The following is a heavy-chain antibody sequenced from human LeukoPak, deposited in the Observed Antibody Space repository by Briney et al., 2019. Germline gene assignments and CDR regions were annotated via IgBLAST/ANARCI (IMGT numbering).Heavy chain of an antibody. Sequence: SETLSLACTVSGGSISSSSYYWVWIRQPPGKGLEWIGNIYYSGNTYYNPSFESRVTIFVDTSKNHFSLRLSSVTASDTALYYCARYSSSSGWFDPWGQGTLVTVSS. D-gene: IGHD6-6*01. V-gene: IGHV4-39*02. CDR3: ARYSSSSGWFDP. CDR2: IYYSGNT. CDR1: GGSISSSSYY. J-gene: IGHJ5*02.